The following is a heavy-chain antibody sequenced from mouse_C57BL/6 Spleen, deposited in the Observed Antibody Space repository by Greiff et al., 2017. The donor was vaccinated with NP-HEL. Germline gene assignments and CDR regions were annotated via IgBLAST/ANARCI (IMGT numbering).Heavy chain of an antibody. CDR2: IDPSDSYT. CDR3: ARSIYWYFEV. Sequence: QVQLQQSGAELVKPGASVKLSCKASGYTFTSYWMQWVKQRPGQGLEWIGEIDPSDSYTNYNQKFKGKATLTVDTSSSTAYMQLSSLTSEDSAVYYCARSIYWYFEVWGTGTTVTVSS. V-gene: IGHV1-50*01. J-gene: IGHJ1*03. CDR1: GYTFTSYW.